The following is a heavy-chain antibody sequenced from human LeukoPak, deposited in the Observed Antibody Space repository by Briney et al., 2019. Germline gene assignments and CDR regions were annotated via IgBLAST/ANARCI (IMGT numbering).Heavy chain of an antibody. CDR2: IIPIFGTA. J-gene: IGHJ3*02. V-gene: IGHV1-69*13. CDR3: ARGRYGSGSQGYAFDI. CDR1: GGTFSSYA. D-gene: IGHD3-10*01. Sequence: ASVKVSCKASGGTFSSYAISWVRQAPGQGLGWMGGIIPIFGTANYAQKFQGRVTITADESTSTAYMELSSLRSEDTAVYYCARGRYGSGSQGYAFDIWGQGTMVTVSS.